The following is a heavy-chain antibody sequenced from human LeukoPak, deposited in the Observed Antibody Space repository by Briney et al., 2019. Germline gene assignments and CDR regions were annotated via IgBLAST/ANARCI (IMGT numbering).Heavy chain of an antibody. Sequence: GGSLRLSCAASGFNFSATYMAWIRQAPGKGLEWISYISNRGITINYADSVRGRFTISRDDVRSSLYLHMNNLRTDDTALYYCASRGDYVGIAATFRYWGQGSLVTVSS. D-gene: IGHD4-23*01. V-gene: IGHV3-11*01. CDR2: ISNRGITI. CDR3: ASRGDYVGIAATFRY. CDR1: GFNFSATY. J-gene: IGHJ4*02.